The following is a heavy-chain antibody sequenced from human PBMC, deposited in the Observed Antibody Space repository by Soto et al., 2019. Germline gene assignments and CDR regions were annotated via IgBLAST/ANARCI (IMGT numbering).Heavy chain of an antibody. Sequence: EVQLVESGGGLVQPGGSLRLSCAAAGFPFSSYWMHWVGQAPGKGVVWVSRMNSDGSSTSYAESVKGRLTISRDNTNNTLYLKMNRRRADDTAVYSCATPLGFGHLYCFDYWGQGTLVTVSS. J-gene: IGHJ4*02. D-gene: IGHD3-10*01. CDR2: MNSDGSST. V-gene: IGHV3-74*01. CDR1: GFPFSSYW. CDR3: ATPLGFGHLYCFDY.